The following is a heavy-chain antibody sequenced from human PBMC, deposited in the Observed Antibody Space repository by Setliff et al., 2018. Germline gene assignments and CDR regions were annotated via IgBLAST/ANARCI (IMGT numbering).Heavy chain of an antibody. CDR2: INHSGST. CDR3: VGSGYYIAEDAFDI. J-gene: IGHJ3*02. CDR1: GRSFSGYY. D-gene: IGHD3-3*01. V-gene: IGHV4-34*01. Sequence: PSETLSLTCAVYGRSFSGYYWSWIRQPPGKGLGWIGEINHSGSTNYNPSLKSRVTISVDTSKNQFSLKLSSVTAADTAVYYCVGSGYYIAEDAFDIWGQGTMVTVSS.